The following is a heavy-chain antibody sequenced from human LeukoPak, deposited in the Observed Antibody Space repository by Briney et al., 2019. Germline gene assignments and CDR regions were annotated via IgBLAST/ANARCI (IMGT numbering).Heavy chain of an antibody. CDR2: INPSGDT. CDR3: ARDRTTVTIFDY. V-gene: IGHV1-2*02. J-gene: IGHJ4*02. CDR1: GYTFTSYY. Sequence: VASVKVSCKASGYTFTSYYMHWVRQAPGQGLEWMGWINPSGDTKYAQKFQGRVTMTRDTSISTAYMELSRLRSDDTAVYYCARDRTTVTIFDYWGQGTLVTVSS. D-gene: IGHD4-17*01.